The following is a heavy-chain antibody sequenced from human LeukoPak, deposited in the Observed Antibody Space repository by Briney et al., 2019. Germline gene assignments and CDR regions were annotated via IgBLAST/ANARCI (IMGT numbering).Heavy chain of an antibody. CDR2: IKQDGSEK. V-gene: IGHV3-7*01. D-gene: IGHD2-15*01. CDR1: GFNFNNYD. CDR3: ARVSVLLVFDY. J-gene: IGHJ4*02. Sequence: GGSLTLSCVASGFNFNNYDLHWVRQAPGKGLEWVANIKQDGSEKYYVDSVKGRFTISRDNAKNSLYLQMNSLRAEDTAVYYCARVSVLLVFDYWGQGTLVTVSS.